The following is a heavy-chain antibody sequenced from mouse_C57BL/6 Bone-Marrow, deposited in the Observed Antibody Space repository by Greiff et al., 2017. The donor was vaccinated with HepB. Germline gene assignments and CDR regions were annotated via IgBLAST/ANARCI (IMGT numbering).Heavy chain of an antibody. J-gene: IGHJ1*03. CDR2: ISSGGSYT. CDR1: GFTFSSYG. CDR3: ARHTEYGGLWDFDV. V-gene: IGHV5-6*01. D-gene: IGHD1-2*01. Sequence: EVMLVESGGDLVKPGGSLKLSCAASGFTFSSYGMSWVRQTPDKRLEWVATISSGGSYTYYPDSVKGRFTISRDNAKNTLYLQMSSLKSEDTAMYYWARHTEYGGLWDFDVWGTGTTVTVSS.